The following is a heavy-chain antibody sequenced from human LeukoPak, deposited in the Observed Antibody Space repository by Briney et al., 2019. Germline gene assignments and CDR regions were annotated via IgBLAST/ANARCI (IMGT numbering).Heavy chain of an antibody. D-gene: IGHD6-6*01. CDR3: ARHSKDSSSSVSDYYYYYMDV. Sequence: PSETLSLTCTVSGGSISSYYWSWIRQPPGKGLEWIGYIYTSGSTNYNPSLKSRVTISVDTSKNQFSLKLSSVTAADTAVYYCARHSKDSSSSVSDYYYYYMDVWGKGTTVTVSS. V-gene: IGHV4-4*09. CDR1: GGSISSYY. J-gene: IGHJ6*03. CDR2: IYTSGST.